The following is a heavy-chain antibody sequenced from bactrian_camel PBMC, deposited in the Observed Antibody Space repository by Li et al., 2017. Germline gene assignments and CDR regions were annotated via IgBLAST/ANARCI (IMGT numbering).Heavy chain of an antibody. J-gene: IGHJ6*01. Sequence: HVQLVESGGGSVQAGGSLRLSYAASGLTGSRTYMAWFRQAPGKEREGVVHIHRGGGTLYADSVKGRFTISKDNAKNALYLQMNALEPDDTAMYYCAAELLLNQPCILRVVHAASPRGFEFDFNYWGQGTQVTVS. CDR2: IHRGGGT. CDR3: AAELLLNQPCILRVVHAASPRGFEFDFNY. D-gene: IGHD1*01. V-gene: IGHV3S55*01. CDR1: GLTGSRTY.